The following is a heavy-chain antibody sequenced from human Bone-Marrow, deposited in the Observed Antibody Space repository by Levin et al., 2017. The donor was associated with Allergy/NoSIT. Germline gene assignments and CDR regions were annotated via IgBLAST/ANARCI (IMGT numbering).Heavy chain of an antibody. V-gene: IGHV4-34*01. J-gene: IGHJ4*02. CDR3: TLGYCSGGSCSMYYFDY. CDR2: INHSGST. Sequence: TSETLSLTCAVYGGSFSGYYWSWIRQPPGKGLEWIGEINHSGSTNYNPSLKSRVTISVDTSKNQFSLKLSSVTAADTAVYYCTLGYCSGGSCSMYYFDYWGQGTLVTVSS. CDR1: GGSFSGYY. D-gene: IGHD2-15*01.